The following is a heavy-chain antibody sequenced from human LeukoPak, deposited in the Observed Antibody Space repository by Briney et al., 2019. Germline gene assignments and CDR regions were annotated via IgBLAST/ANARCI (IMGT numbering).Heavy chain of an antibody. V-gene: IGHV3-48*03. CDR1: GFTFSSYE. CDR2: ISSSGSTI. Sequence: GGSLRLSCAASGFTFSSYEMNCVRQAPGKGLEWVSYISSSGSTIYYADSVKGRFTISRDNSKNTLYLQMNSLRAEDTAVYYCARGVGYCSGGSCYPDSWGQGTLVTVSS. D-gene: IGHD2-15*01. J-gene: IGHJ4*02. CDR3: ARGVGYCSGGSCYPDS.